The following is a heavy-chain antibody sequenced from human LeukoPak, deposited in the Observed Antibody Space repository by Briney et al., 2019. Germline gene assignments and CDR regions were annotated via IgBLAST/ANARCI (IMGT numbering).Heavy chain of an antibody. CDR3: ARGSGWNTDFDY. CDR2: IYYSGST. CDR1: GGSINNYY. V-gene: IGHV4-59*01. D-gene: IGHD6-19*01. Sequence: SETLSLTCNVSGGSINNYYWSWIRQPPGKGLEWIGYIYYSGSTNYNPSLKSRVTMSVDTSKYQFSLKLSSVTAADTAVYYCARGSGWNTDFDYWGQGTLVTVSS. J-gene: IGHJ4*02.